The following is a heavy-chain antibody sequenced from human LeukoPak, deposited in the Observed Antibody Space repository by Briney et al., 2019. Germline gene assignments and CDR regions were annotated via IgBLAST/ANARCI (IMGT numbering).Heavy chain of an antibody. CDR1: GFIFRRYW. V-gene: IGHV3-74*01. D-gene: IGHD1-26*01. CDR2: INSDGRTT. J-gene: IGHJ5*02. Sequence: GGSLRLSCAVSGFIFRRYWMHWVRQVPGKGLVWVSRINSDGRTTRYADAVRGRFTISRDNSKNSLSLQMSSLRSEDTALYFCVRESERSGWFDHWGQGTLVTVSS. CDR3: VRESERSGWFDH.